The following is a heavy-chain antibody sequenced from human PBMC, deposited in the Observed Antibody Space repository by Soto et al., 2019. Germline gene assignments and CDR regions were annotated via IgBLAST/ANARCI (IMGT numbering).Heavy chain of an antibody. CDR1: GFTFSSYG. J-gene: IGHJ4*02. V-gene: IGHV3-33*01. CDR3: ARTAYYSDSSGYYFDC. CDR2: IWYDGRNT. D-gene: IGHD3-22*01. Sequence: QVQLVESGGGVVQPGRSLRLSCAASGFTFSSYGMHWVRQAPGKGLEWVAVIWYDGRNTYYADSVKGRFTISRDNSKNTLYLQMNSLRAEDKAVYYCARTAYYSDSSGYYFDCWGQGTLVTVSS.